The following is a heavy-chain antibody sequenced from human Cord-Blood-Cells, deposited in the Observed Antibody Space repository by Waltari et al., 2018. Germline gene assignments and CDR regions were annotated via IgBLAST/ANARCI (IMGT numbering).Heavy chain of an antibody. V-gene: IGHV1-46*01. CDR2: INPGGGGT. D-gene: IGHD2-2*01. CDR1: GYTFTSYY. CDR3: ARAFRGYCSSTSCYRYAFDY. J-gene: IGHJ4*02. Sequence: QVQLVQSGAEVKKPGASVKVSCKASGYTFTSYYMHWVRQAPGQGLEWMGLINPGGGGTSYAQKFQGRVTRTRDTSTSTVYMERSSLRSEDTAVYYCARAFRGYCSSTSCYRYAFDYWGQGTLVTVS.